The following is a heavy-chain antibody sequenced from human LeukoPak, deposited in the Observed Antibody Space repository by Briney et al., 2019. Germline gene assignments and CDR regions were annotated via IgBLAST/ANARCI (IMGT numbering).Heavy chain of an antibody. CDR2: ISSNGGST. CDR1: GFTFSSYS. CDR3: ARDKRGYSGYLDY. J-gene: IGHJ4*02. V-gene: IGHV3-64*01. Sequence: GSLRLLWSASGFTFSSYSMHLVRQAPGKGLEYFSTISSNGGSTYYANSVKGRFTISRDNSKNTLYLQMGSLRAEDMAVYYCARDKRGYSGYLDYWGQGTLVTVSS. D-gene: IGHD5-12*01.